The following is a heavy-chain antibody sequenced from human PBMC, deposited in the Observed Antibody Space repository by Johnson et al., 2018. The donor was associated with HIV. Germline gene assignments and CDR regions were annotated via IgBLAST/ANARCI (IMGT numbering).Heavy chain of an antibody. CDR3: AREGGIVAAQGDAFDI. Sequence: MLLVESGGGLVQPGGSLRLSCAASGFTFSNCAMSWVRQAPGKGLEWVSGINWSGGTTGYADSVKGRFTISRDNTKNSLYLQMNSLRAEDTALYYCAREGGIVAAQGDAFDIWGQGTMVTVYS. V-gene: IGHV3-20*04. D-gene: IGHD1-26*01. CDR2: INWSGGTT. J-gene: IGHJ3*02. CDR1: GFTFSNCA.